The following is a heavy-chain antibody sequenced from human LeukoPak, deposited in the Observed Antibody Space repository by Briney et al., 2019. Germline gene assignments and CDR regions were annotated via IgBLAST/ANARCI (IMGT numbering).Heavy chain of an antibody. CDR1: GDSVSSNSVA. CDR2: TYYRSRWNN. D-gene: IGHD6-13*01. CDR3: VRWSHSSHYFDY. J-gene: IGHJ4*02. Sequence: TLSLTCSISGDSVSSNSVAWSWLRQSPSRGLEWLGRTYYRSRWNNEYAESVKSRITINPDTSNNQFSLQLNSVTPEDTAVYYCVRWSHSSHYFDYWGQGTLVTVSS. V-gene: IGHV6-1*01.